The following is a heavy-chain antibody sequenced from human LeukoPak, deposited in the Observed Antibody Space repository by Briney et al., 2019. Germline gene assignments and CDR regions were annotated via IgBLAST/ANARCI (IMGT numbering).Heavy chain of an antibody. Sequence: GGFLRLSCAASGFTFSDHYMSWIRQAPGKGLEWVSYISSSGSTIYYADSVKGRFTISRDNAKNSLYLQMNSLRAEDTAVYYCAKERSRKGNDYWGQGTLVTVSS. CDR1: GFTFSDHY. V-gene: IGHV3-11*01. CDR3: AKERSRKGNDY. CDR2: ISSSGSTI. D-gene: IGHD2-2*01. J-gene: IGHJ4*02.